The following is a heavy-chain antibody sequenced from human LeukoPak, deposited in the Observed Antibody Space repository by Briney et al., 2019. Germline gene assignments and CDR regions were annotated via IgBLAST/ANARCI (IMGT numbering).Heavy chain of an antibody. D-gene: IGHD2-21*02. CDR3: AKDSEVAAIVGYFDS. CDR1: GFTFSSYE. J-gene: IGHJ4*02. V-gene: IGHV3-48*03. CDR2: ISSSGSTI. Sequence: PGGSLRLSCAASGFTFSSYEMNWVRQAPGKGLEWVSYISSSGSTIYYADSVKGRFTISRDNSKNTLYLQMNSLRAEDTAVYHCAKDSEVAAIVGYFDSWGQGILVTVSS.